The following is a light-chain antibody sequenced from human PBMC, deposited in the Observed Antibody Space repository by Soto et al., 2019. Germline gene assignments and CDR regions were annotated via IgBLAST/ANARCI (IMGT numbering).Light chain of an antibody. CDR1: SSDVGSYNL. J-gene: IGLJ1*01. Sequence: SVLTQPGSVCGSPGRSITISCTGTSSDVGSYNLVSWYQQHPGKAPKLMIYEVSKRPSGVSNRFSGSKSGNTASLTISGLQAEDEADYYCCSYAGSSTSYVFGTGTKVTVL. V-gene: IGLV2-23*02. CDR3: CSYAGSSTSYV. CDR2: EVS.